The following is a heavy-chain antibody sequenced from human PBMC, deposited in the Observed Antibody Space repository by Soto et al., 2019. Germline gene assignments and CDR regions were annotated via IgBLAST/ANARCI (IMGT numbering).Heavy chain of an antibody. J-gene: IGHJ6*02. CDR2: ISYDGSNK. V-gene: IGHV3-30*18. CDR3: AKGSDSSSWPPYYYYYGMDV. Sequence: GGSLRLSCAASGFTFSSYGMHWVRQAPGKGLEWVAVISYDGSNKYYADSVKGRFTISRDNSKNTLYLQMNSLRAEDTAVYYCAKGSDSSSWPPYYYYYGMDVWGQGTTVTVSS. D-gene: IGHD6-13*01. CDR1: GFTFSSYG.